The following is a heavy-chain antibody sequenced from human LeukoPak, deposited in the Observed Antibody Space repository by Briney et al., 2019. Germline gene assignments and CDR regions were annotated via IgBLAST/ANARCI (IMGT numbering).Heavy chain of an antibody. Sequence: GGSLRLSCAASGFTFSSYSMNWVRQAPGKGLEWVSSISSSSSYIYYADSVKGRFTISRDNAKNSLYLQMNSLRAEDTAVYYCASPLETNYCDSSGYYGNWGQGTLVTVSS. V-gene: IGHV3-21*01. CDR3: ASPLETNYCDSSGYYGN. CDR2: ISSSSSYI. D-gene: IGHD3-22*01. CDR1: GFTFSSYS. J-gene: IGHJ4*02.